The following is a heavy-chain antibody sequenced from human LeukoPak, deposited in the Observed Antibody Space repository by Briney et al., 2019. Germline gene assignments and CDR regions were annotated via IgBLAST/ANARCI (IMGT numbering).Heavy chain of an antibody. CDR2: IASDGSST. CDR1: GFTFSSYW. D-gene: IGHD3-10*01. CDR3: ARGPYIGSYLTSGYFDN. V-gene: IGHV3-74*01. J-gene: IGHJ4*02. Sequence: GGSLRLSCAASGFTFSSYWMNWVRQAPGKGLVWVSRIASDGSSTTYADSVKGRFSISRDNAKNTLYLQMNSLRVEDTAVYYCARGPYIGSYLTSGYFDNWGQGTPVTVSS.